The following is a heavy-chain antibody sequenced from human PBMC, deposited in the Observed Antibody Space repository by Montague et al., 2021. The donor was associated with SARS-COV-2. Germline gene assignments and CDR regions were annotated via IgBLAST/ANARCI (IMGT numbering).Heavy chain of an antibody. CDR2: ISHIVDSV. Sequence: SLRLSCAVSGFTFSACAMNWVRQAPGKSPQWVAGISHIVDSVHFADSLRGRVSISRDNSKNTLYLGVHSLRVDDTAVYYCAKDIWDYAGMDAWGQGTTVTVSS. CDR1: GFTFSACA. D-gene: IGHD3-16*01. CDR3: AKDIWDYAGMDA. V-gene: IGHV3-23*01. J-gene: IGHJ6*02.